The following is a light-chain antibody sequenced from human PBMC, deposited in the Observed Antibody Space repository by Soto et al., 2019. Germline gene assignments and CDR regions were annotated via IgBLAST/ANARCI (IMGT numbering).Light chain of an antibody. CDR1: QIISSA. J-gene: IGKJ4*01. V-gene: IGKV3-11*01. CDR3: QHRSDWLT. CDR2: DAS. Sequence: ALSLPPAAVCLKQRDSPMPSCRASQIISSAVAWYQKTPGQAPRLLIYDASDRATGIPARFSGSRSGTDFTLTISSLDPEYFAVYYCQHRSDWLTFGGRAKVDI.